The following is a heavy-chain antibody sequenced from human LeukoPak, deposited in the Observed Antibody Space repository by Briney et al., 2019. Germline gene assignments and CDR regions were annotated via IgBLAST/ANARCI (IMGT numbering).Heavy chain of an antibody. V-gene: IGHV4-39*01. CDR1: GGSVSISNCY. CDR2: IYYSGNT. Sequence: PSETLSLTCTVSGGSVSISNCYWGWVRQPPGKGLEWVGSIYYSGNTYYNPSLKSRVTISVDTSQNQFSLKLFSLTAADTAVYYCSRHAHSPSYEFWGQGILVTVSS. J-gene: IGHJ4*02. D-gene: IGHD3-3*01. CDR3: SRHAHSPSYEF.